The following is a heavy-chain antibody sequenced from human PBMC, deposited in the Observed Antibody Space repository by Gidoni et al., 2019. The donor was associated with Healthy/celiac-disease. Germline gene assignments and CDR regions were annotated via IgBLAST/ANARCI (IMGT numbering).Heavy chain of an antibody. CDR2: IKSKTDGGTT. CDR1: GFTFSNAW. J-gene: IGHJ4*02. V-gene: IGHV3-15*01. CDR3: TTDFDYAELRSSY. Sequence: EVQLVEFGGGLVKPGGSLSLPCAASGFTFSNAWMSWVRQAPGKGLEWVGRIKSKTDGGTTDYAAPVKGRFTISRDDSKNTLYLQMNSLKTEDTAVYYCTTDFDYAELRSSYWGQGTLVTVSS. D-gene: IGHD4-17*01.